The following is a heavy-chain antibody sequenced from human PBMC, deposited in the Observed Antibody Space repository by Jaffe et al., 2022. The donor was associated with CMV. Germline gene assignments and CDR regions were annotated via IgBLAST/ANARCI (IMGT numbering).Heavy chain of an antibody. V-gene: IGHV3-53*01. CDR3: ARERYNWNYYYGMDV. Sequence: EVQLVESGGGLIQPGGSLRLSCAASGFTVSSNYMSWVRQAPGKGLEWVSVIYSGGSTYYADSVKGRFTISRDNSKNTLYLQMNSLRAEDTAVYYCARERYNWNYYYGMDVWGQGTTVTVSS. CDR2: IYSGGST. D-gene: IGHD1-20*01. J-gene: IGHJ6*02. CDR1: GFTVSSNY.